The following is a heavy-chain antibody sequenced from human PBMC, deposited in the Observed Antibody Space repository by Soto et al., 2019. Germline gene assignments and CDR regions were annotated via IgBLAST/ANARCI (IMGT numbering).Heavy chain of an antibody. D-gene: IGHD1-20*01. CDR1: GFRFATYG. V-gene: IGHV3-33*01. J-gene: IGHJ5*02. Sequence: QVQLVESGGGVVQPGRSLRLSCAGTGFRFATYGLHWVRQAPGKGLEWVAVIWYDGSKKYYADSVKGRFTISRDDSKSTLYLQMNSLSAEDTAVYYCARDIRGRTNWFDHWGQGTLVTVSS. CDR2: IWYDGSKK. CDR3: ARDIRGRTNWFDH.